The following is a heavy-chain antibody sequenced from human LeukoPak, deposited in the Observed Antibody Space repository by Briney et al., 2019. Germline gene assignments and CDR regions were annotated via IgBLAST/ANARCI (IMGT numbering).Heavy chain of an antibody. CDR3: ARAYTVPYSLFAWFDL. CDR2: IGGSGGAT. CDR1: GFTFSSYA. V-gene: IGHV3-23*01. J-gene: IGHJ5*02. Sequence: GGSLRLSCAASGFTFSSYAMTWVRQAPGKGLEWVSAIGGSGGATYYADSVKGRFTISRDNSKNTLYLQMNSLRADDTAVYYCARAYTVPYSLFAWFDLWGQGTLVTVSS. D-gene: IGHD3-16*01.